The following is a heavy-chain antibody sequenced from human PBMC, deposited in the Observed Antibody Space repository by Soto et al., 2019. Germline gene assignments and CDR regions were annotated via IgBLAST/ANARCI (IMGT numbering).Heavy chain of an antibody. CDR1: GYTFTSYV. V-gene: IGHV1-18*01. Sequence: SVKFSFKSSGYTFTSYVIRWVRQAPVQGLEWMGWISAYNGNTNYAQKLQGRVTMTTDTSTSTAYMELRSLRSDDTAVYYCARDGRGDYYYYGMDVWGQGTTVTVSS. CDR3: ARDGRGDYYYYGMDV. CDR2: ISAYNGNT. D-gene: IGHD3-10*01. J-gene: IGHJ6*02.